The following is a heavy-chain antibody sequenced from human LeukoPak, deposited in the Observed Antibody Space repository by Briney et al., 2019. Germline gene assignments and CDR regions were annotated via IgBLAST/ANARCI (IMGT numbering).Heavy chain of an antibody. CDR3: ARSEQLVYYYYGMDV. V-gene: IGHV1-69*04. J-gene: IGHJ6*02. CDR1: GGTFSRYA. D-gene: IGHD6-6*01. Sequence: ASVKVSCKASGGTFSRYAISWVRQAPGQGLEWMGRIIPIFGIANYAQKFQGRVTITADKSTSTAYMELSSLRSEDTAVYYCARSEQLVYYYYGMDVWGQGTTVTVSS. CDR2: IIPIFGIA.